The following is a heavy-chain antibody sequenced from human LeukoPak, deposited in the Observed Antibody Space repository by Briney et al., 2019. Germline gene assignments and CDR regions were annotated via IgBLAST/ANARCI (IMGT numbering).Heavy chain of an antibody. CDR2: MNPNSGNT. D-gene: IGHD3-22*01. CDR1: GYTFTSYD. J-gene: IGHJ5*02. Sequence: ASVKVSCKASGYTFTSYDINWVRQATGQGLEWMGRMNPNSGNTGYAQKFQGRVTMTRNTSISTAYMELSSLRSEDTAVYYCARGSSYYYDMAWFDPWGQGTLVTVSS. V-gene: IGHV1-8*01. CDR3: ARGSSYYYDMAWFDP.